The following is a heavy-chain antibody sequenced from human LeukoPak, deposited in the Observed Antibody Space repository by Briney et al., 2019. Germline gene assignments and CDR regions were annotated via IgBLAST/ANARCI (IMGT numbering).Heavy chain of an antibody. J-gene: IGHJ5*02. CDR3: ARESLRFGELLSS. CDR1: GFTVSSNY. Sequence: PGGSLRPSCAASGFTVSSNYMSWVRQAPGKGLEWVSVIYSGGSTYYADSVKGRFTISRDNSKNTLYLQMNSLRAEDTAVYYCARESLRFGELLSSWGQGTLVTVSS. D-gene: IGHD3-10*01. CDR2: IYSGGST. V-gene: IGHV3-53*01.